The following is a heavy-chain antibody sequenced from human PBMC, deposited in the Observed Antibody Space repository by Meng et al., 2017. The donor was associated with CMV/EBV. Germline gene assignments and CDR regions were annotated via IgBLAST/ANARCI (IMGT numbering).Heavy chain of an antibody. CDR1: GFTFSSYA. CDR3: AKVGAVAGSYESPFGY. V-gene: IGHV3-23*01. Sequence: GESLKISCAASGFTFSSYAMSWVRQAPGKGLEWVSAISGSGGSTYYADSVKGRFTISRDSSKNTLYLQMNSLRAEDTAVYYCAKVGAVAGSYESPFGYWGQGTLVTVSS. CDR2: ISGSGGST. D-gene: IGHD1-26*01. J-gene: IGHJ4*02.